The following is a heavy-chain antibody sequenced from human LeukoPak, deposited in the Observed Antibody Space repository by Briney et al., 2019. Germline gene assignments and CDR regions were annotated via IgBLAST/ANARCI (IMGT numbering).Heavy chain of an antibody. CDR3: ARETPGAGHFDY. J-gene: IGHJ4*02. CDR2: INHSGST. CDR1: GVSFSGYY. D-gene: IGHD7-27*01. V-gene: IGHV4-34*01. Sequence: SETLSLTCAVYGVSFSGYYWSWIRQPPGKGLEWIGEINHSGSTNYNPSLKSRVTISVDTSKNQFSLKLTAVTAADTAVYYCARETPGAGHFDYWGQGPLVTVSS.